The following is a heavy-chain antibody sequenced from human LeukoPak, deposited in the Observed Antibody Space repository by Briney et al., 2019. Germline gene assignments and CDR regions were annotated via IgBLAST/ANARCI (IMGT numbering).Heavy chain of an antibody. V-gene: IGHV4-59*01. J-gene: IGHJ4*02. CDR3: ARAMAGLIDY. Sequence: PETLSLTCTVSGGSISSYYWSWIRQPPGKGLEWIGYIYYSGSTNYNPSLKSRVTISVDTSKNQFSLKLSSVTAADTAVYYCARAMAGLIDYWGQGTLVTVSS. D-gene: IGHD6-19*01. CDR1: GGSISSYY. CDR2: IYYSGST.